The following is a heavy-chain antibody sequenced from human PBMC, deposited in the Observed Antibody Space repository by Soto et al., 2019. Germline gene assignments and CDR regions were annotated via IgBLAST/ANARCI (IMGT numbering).Heavy chain of an antibody. D-gene: IGHD2-15*01. CDR2: ISYDPSYK. V-gene: IGHV3-30*18. Sequence: QVQLVESGGGVVKPGGSLRLSFAVPGFTFITYDMPWVRQAPGRGLEGVAGISYDPSYKNHVDSVKGRFTISRDNSKNTLYLQMTSLRAEDTAVYYCAKVSIAKSSAVTFDSWGQGTLVTVSS. CDR3: AKVSIAKSSAVTFDS. J-gene: IGHJ4*02. CDR1: GFTFITYD.